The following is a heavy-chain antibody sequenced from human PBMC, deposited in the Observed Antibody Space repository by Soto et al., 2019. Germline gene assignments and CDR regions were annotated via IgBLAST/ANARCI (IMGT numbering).Heavy chain of an antibody. V-gene: IGHV3-23*01. Sequence: EVQLLESGGGLEQPGGSLRLSCAASGFSFSQYPMSWVRQAPGRGLEWVSVISDSGGSTYYADSVKGRFTISRDNSKDTLYLQINTLRGEDTAVYYCTRNGQWLTDLFNYWGQGTLVAVSS. CDR3: TRNGQWLTDLFNY. CDR2: ISDSGGST. D-gene: IGHD6-19*01. CDR1: GFSFSQYP. J-gene: IGHJ4*02.